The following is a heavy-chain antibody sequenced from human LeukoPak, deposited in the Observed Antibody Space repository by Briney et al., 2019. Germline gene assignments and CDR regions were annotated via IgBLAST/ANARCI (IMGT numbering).Heavy chain of an antibody. V-gene: IGHV4-39*07. J-gene: IGHJ4*02. CDR1: GGSFSSSSYY. D-gene: IGHD3-3*01. CDR2: IYYSGST. Sequence: SETLSLTCTVSGGSFSSSSYYWGWIRQPPGKGLEWIGSIYYSGSTYYNPSLKSRVTISVDTSKNQFSLKLSSVTAADTAVYYCARVDFWSAFWGQGTLVTVSS. CDR3: ARVDFWSAF.